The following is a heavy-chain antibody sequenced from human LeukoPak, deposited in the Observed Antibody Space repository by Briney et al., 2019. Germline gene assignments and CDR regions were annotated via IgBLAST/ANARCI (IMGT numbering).Heavy chain of an antibody. CDR2: MYNGGTT. CDR3: ARSTNRLDS. D-gene: IGHD1-14*01. J-gene: IGHJ4*02. CDR1: GASISGSISGGTYY. V-gene: IGHV4-61*02. Sequence: SETLSLTCTVSGASISGSISGGTYYWNWIRQPAGKGLEWIGRMYNGGTTINYSPSLKSRVTISVDTSKNQFSLNVTSVTAADTAVDYCARSTNRLDSWGQGTLVTVSS.